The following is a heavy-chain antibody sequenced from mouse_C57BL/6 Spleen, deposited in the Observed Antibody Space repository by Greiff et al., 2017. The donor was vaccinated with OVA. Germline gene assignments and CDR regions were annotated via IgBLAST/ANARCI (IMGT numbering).Heavy chain of an antibody. J-gene: IGHJ3*01. CDR3: TTWGYGSGFAY. CDR1: GFNIKDDY. Sequence: EVQLQQSGAELVRPGASVKLSCTASGFNIKDDYMHWVKQRPEQGLEWIGWIDPENGDTEYASKFQGKATITADTSSNTAYLQLSSLTSEDTAVYYCTTWGYGSGFAYWGQGTLVTVSA. CDR2: IDPENGDT. D-gene: IGHD1-1*01. V-gene: IGHV14-4*01.